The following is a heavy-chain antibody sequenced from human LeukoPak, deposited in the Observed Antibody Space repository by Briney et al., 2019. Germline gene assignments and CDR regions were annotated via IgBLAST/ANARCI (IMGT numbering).Heavy chain of an antibody. CDR1: GFTFSNAW. D-gene: IGHD3-22*01. V-gene: IGHV3-15*01. CDR3: TTDLNARGNYYDSSGFISTIDY. J-gene: IGHJ4*02. Sequence: GGSLRLSCAASGFTFSNAWMSWVRQAPGKGLEWVGRIQSKTDGGTTDYAAPVKGRFTISRDDSRNTLYLQMNSLKTEDTAVYYCTTDLNARGNYYDSSGFISTIDYWGQGTLVTVSS. CDR2: IQSKTDGGTT.